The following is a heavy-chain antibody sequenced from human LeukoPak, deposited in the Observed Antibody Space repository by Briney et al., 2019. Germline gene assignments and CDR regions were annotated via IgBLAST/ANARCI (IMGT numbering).Heavy chain of an antibody. V-gene: IGHV1-69*13. J-gene: IGHJ6*02. D-gene: IGHD3-3*01. CDR3: ARGGGIFGVLTTAHYYGIDV. CDR1: GGTFTNSA. CDR2: INPIFRTA. Sequence: ASVKVSCKASGGTFTNSAISWVRQAPGQGLEWMGGINPIFRTANYAQQFQDRVTIIADESTSTAYMELSLPKFEDTAVYYCARGGGIFGVLTTAHYYGIDVWGQGTTVTVSS.